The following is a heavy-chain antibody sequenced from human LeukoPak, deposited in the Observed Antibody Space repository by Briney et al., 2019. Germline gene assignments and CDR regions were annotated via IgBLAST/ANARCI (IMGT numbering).Heavy chain of an antibody. CDR3: ARDRYDSSGYYYVDY. V-gene: IGHV1-2*02. J-gene: IGHJ4*02. Sequence: GASVKVSCKASGYTFTGYYMHWVRQAPGQGLEWMGWINPNSGGTNYAQKFQGRVTMTRDTSISTAYMELSRLRSDDTAVYYCARDRYDSSGYYYVDYWGQGTLVTVSS. D-gene: IGHD3-22*01. CDR1: GYTFTGYY. CDR2: INPNSGGT.